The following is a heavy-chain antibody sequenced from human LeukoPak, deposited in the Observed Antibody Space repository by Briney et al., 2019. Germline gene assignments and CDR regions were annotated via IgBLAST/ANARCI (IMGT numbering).Heavy chain of an antibody. Sequence: SETLSLTCAVYGGSFSGYYWSWIRRPPGKGLEWIGEINHSGSTNYNPSLKSRVTISVDTSKNQFSLKLSSVTAADTAVYYCATLKRWGQGTLVTVSS. CDR3: ATLKR. J-gene: IGHJ4*02. CDR1: GGSFSGYY. V-gene: IGHV4-34*01. CDR2: INHSGST.